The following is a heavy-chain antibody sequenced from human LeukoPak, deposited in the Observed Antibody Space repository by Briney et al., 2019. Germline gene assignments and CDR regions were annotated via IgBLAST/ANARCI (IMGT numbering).Heavy chain of an antibody. CDR3: AKLFNKFDSSGYSTPDY. V-gene: IGHV3-23*01. CDR2: ISGSGNT. J-gene: IGHJ4*02. CDR1: GFTFSSYP. D-gene: IGHD3-22*01. Sequence: GGSLRLSCAASGFTFSSYPMNWVRQAPGKGLEWVSAISGSGNTFYADFAKGRFTISRDNSKNRLYLQMNSLRAEDTAVYYCAKLFNKFDSSGYSTPDYWGQGTLVTVSS.